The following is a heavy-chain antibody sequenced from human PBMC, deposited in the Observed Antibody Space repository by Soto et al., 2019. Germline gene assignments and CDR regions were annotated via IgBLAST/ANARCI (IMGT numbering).Heavy chain of an antibody. J-gene: IGHJ4*02. V-gene: IGHV4-31*03. CDR3: ARDGYFDSRGYFTDY. D-gene: IGHD3-22*01. CDR2: IYYSGST. CDR1: GGSISSGGYY. Sequence: SETLSLTCTVSGGSISSGGYYWSWIRQLPGRGLEWIGHIYYSGSTYYNPSLKSRATISLDTSKNQFSLKLFSVTAADTAVYYCARDGYFDSRGYFTDYWGQGTLVTVYS.